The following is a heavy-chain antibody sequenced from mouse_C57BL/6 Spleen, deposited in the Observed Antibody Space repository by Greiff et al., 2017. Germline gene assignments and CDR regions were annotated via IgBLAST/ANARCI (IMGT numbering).Heavy chain of an antibody. D-gene: IGHD1-1*01. J-gene: IGHJ4*01. Sequence: VQLQQSGAELVKPGASVKISCKASGYTFTDYYINWVKQRPGQGLEWIGKIGPGSGSTYYNEKFKGKATLTADKSSSTAYMQLSSLTSEDSAVYVCARTDYYGSSPYYAMDYWGQGTSVTVSS. CDR3: ARTDYYGSSPYYAMDY. V-gene: IGHV1-77*01. CDR1: GYTFTDYY. CDR2: IGPGSGST.